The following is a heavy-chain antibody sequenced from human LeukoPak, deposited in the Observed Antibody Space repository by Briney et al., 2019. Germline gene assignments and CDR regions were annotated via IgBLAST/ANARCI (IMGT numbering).Heavy chain of an antibody. D-gene: IGHD3-22*01. V-gene: IGHV4-59*01. J-gene: IGHJ1*01. CDR3: AGHDSSGTYFQH. CDR1: GGSISSYY. CDR2: IYYSGST. Sequence: PSETLSLTCTDSGGSISSYYWSWIRQPPGKGLEWIGYIYYSGSTNYNPSLRSRVTISVDTSKNQFSLKLSSVTAADTAVYYCAGHDSSGTYFQHWGQGTLVTVSS.